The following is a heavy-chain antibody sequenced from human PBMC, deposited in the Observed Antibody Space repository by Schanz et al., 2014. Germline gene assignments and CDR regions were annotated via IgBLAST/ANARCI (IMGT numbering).Heavy chain of an antibody. D-gene: IGHD5-12*01. Sequence: EVQLLESGGGLVQPGGSLRLSCAVSGFTVNTNYMSWVRQAPGKGLEWISSMYINSGSTQYADSVKGRFIISRDSSKNTLFLQMNRLRAEDTAVYLWARDGGRDGYNLAFDVWGQGTLVTVSS. CDR2: MYINSGST. CDR1: GFTVNTNY. J-gene: IGHJ3*01. CDR3: ARDGGRDGYNLAFDV. V-gene: IGHV3-53*01.